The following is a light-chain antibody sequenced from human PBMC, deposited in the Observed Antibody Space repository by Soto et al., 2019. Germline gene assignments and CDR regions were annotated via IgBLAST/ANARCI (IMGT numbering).Light chain of an antibody. V-gene: IGLV1-47*01. Sequence: QSVLTQPHSASGTPGQRITISCSGSNSNIGSNYVYWYQQLPGTAPKLLIDRNDQRPSRVPDRFSGAKSGTSASLAISGLRSEDEADYYCAAWDESLSGPVFGGGTQLTVL. CDR2: RND. J-gene: IGLJ2*01. CDR3: AAWDESLSGPV. CDR1: NSNIGSNY.